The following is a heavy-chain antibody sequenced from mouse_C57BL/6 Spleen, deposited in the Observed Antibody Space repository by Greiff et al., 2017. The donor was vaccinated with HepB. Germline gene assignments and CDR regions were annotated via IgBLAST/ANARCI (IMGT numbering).Heavy chain of an antibody. CDR1: GYTFTDYY. D-gene: IGHD3-2*02. V-gene: IGHV1-26*01. J-gene: IGHJ4*01. CDR2: INPNNGGT. CDR3: ARSGYPGSMDY. Sequence: EVQLQQSGPELVKPGASVKISCKASGYTFTDYYMNWVKQSHGKSLEWIGDINPNNGGTSYKQKFKGKATLTVDKSSSTAYMELRSLTSEDSAVYYCARSGYPGSMDYWGQGTSVTVSS.